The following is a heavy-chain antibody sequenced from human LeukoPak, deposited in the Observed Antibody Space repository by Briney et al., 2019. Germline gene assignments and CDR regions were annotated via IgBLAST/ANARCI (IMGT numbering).Heavy chain of an antibody. CDR3: TTSNYFYDSNAWY. CDR1: GFTFSSYA. D-gene: IGHD3-22*01. Sequence: PGGSLRLSCAASGFTFSSYAMHWVRQAPGKGLEWVGRVKSKTDGGTTGYAAPVEGRFIISRDDSRSTVYLQINSLKIEDTAVYYCTTSNYFYDSNAWYWGQGALVTVSS. V-gene: IGHV3-15*07. J-gene: IGHJ4*02. CDR2: VKSKTDGGTT.